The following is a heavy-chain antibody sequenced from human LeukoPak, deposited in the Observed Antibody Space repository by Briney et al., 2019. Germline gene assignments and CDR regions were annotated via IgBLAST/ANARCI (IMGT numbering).Heavy chain of an antibody. CDR2: LNTDGSST. V-gene: IGHV3-74*01. CDR1: GFTFSSYL. D-gene: IGHD3-10*01. J-gene: IGHJ6*02. CDR3: ARSGFGVLYYYGMDV. Sequence: GGSLRLSCAASGFTFSSYLMDWARQAPGKGLVWISRLNTDGSSTGYADSVKGRFTISRDNAKSTLFLQMNSLRAEDTAVYYCARSGFGVLYYYGMDVWGQGTTVTVSS.